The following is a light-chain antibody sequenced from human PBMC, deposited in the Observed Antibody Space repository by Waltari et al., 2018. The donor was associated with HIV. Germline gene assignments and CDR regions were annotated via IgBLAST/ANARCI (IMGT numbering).Light chain of an antibody. CDR3: QAWDSSTVV. Sequence: GDKLGDKYVSWYQQKPGQSPVVVIYQDKKRPSGIPERFSGSNSGNTATLTISGTQALDEADYYRQAWDSSTVVFGGGTKVTGL. J-gene: IGLJ2*01. CDR2: QDK. CDR1: KLGDKY. V-gene: IGLV3-1*01.